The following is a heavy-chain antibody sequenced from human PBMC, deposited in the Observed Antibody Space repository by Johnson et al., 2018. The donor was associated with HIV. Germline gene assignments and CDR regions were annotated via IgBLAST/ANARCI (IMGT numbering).Heavy chain of an antibody. Sequence: VQLVESGGGVVRPGGFLRLSCAASGFTFDDHGMSWVRQAPGKGLEWISGINWNGGNRGYADSVKGQFIISRDNGKNSLDLQMNSLRAEDTAVYYCARGVGATTVAAFDIWGQGTMVTVSS. V-gene: IGHV3-20*04. CDR3: ARGVGATTVAAFDI. CDR2: INWNGGNR. J-gene: IGHJ3*02. D-gene: IGHD1-26*01. CDR1: GFTFDDHG.